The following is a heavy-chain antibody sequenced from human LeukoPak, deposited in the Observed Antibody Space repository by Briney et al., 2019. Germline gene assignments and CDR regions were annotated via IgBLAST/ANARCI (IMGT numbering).Heavy chain of an antibody. CDR3: ARERIATRPHNWFDP. CDR1: GLTFSSYS. Sequence: GGSLRLSCAASGLTFSSYSMNWVRQAPGKGLEWVSSISSSSSYIYYADSVKGRFTISRDNAKNSLYLQMNSLRAEDTAVYYCARERIATRPHNWFDPWGQGTLVTVSS. V-gene: IGHV3-21*01. D-gene: IGHD2-15*01. J-gene: IGHJ5*02. CDR2: ISSSSSYI.